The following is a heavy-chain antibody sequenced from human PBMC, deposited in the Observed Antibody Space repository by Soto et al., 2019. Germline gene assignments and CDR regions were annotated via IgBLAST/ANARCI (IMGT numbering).Heavy chain of an antibody. CDR1: GGSISSISNHY. D-gene: IGHD3-10*01. CDR3: TTQGFGTLHGLVDV. CDR2: ISKSGSI. Sequence: QVQLQESGPGLVKPSETLSLTCTVSGGSISSISNHYCSWIRQPPGKGLEWIGYISKSGSISSNPSLQSRVIISVDTSTNQVSLNLASVTAADTAVYYCTTQGFGTLHGLVDVWGQGTTVTVSS. J-gene: IGHJ6*02. V-gene: IGHV4-4*09.